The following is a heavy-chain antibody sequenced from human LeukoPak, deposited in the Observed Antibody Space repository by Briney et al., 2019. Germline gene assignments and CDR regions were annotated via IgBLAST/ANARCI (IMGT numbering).Heavy chain of an antibody. D-gene: IGHD2-2*01. CDR3: ARDSVVPAAAYYYGMDV. Sequence: GASVKVSCKASGYTFTGYYMHWVRQAPGQGLEWMGWINPNSGGTNYPQKFQGRVTMTRDTSISTAYMELSRLRSDDTAVYYCARDSVVPAAAYYYGMDVWGQGTTVTVSS. CDR1: GYTFTGYY. V-gene: IGHV1-2*02. CDR2: INPNSGGT. J-gene: IGHJ6*02.